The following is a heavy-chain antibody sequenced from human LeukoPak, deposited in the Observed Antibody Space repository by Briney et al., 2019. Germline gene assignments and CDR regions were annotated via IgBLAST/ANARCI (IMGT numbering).Heavy chain of an antibody. CDR1: GYTFTSYG. CDR3: ARDTGPYCSSTSCYWFDP. V-gene: IGHV1-18*01. Sequence: GASVKVSCKASGYTFTSYGISWVRQAPGQGLEWMGWISAYNGNTNYVQKLQGRVTMTTDTSTSTAYMELRSLRSDDTAVYYCARDTGPYCSSTSCYWFDPWGQGTLVTVSS. D-gene: IGHD2-2*01. J-gene: IGHJ5*02. CDR2: ISAYNGNT.